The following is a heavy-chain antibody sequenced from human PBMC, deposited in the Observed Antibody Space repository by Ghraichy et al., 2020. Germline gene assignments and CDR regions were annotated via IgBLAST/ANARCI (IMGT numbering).Heavy chain of an antibody. V-gene: IGHV3-33*01. CDR2: IWYDGSNK. D-gene: IGHD6-13*01. Sequence: GGSLRLSCAASGFTFSSYGMHWVRQAPGKGLEWVAVIWYDGSNKYYADSVKGRFTISRDNSKNTLYLQMNSLRAEDTAVYYCARGGLEQLVHYYYYYYMDVWGKGTTVTVSS. CDR1: GFTFSSYG. CDR3: ARGGLEQLVHYYYYYYMDV. J-gene: IGHJ6*03.